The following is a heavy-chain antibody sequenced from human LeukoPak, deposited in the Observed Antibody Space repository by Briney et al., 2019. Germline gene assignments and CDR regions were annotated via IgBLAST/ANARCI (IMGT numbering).Heavy chain of an antibody. D-gene: IGHD3-22*01. J-gene: IGHJ4*02. CDR3: AKDEEYYYDSSGYY. Sequence: GGSLRLSCATSGFTFTDHYMDWVRQAPGKGLEWVSAISGSGGSTYYADSVKGRFTISRDNSKNTLYLQMNSLRAEDTAVYYCAKDEEYYYDSSGYYWGQGTLVTVSS. CDR2: ISGSGGST. CDR1: GFTFTDHY. V-gene: IGHV3-23*01.